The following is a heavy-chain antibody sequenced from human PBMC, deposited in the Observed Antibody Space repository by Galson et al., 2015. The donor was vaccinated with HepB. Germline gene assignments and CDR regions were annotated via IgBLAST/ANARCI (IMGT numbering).Heavy chain of an antibody. J-gene: IGHJ4*02. CDR3: ARHEGGGADY. CDR1: GGSISSSSYY. CDR2: IYYTGST. D-gene: IGHD3-16*01. V-gene: IGHV4-39*01. Sequence: ETLSLTCTVSGGSISSSSYYWGWIRQPPGKGLDWIGSIYYTGSTYYNPSLKSRVTISVDTSKNQFSLKLRSVTAADTAVFYCARHEGGGADYWGQGTLVTVSS.